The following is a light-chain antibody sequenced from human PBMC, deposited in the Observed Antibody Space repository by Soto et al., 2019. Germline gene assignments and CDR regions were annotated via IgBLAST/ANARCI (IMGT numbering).Light chain of an antibody. CDR3: QQYDDWPPPFT. CDR2: GAS. Sequence: EIVMTQSPATLSVSPGKRATLSCRASQSIGSSLAWYQQKPGQAPRLLIYGASTRATSVPARFSGSGFGTEFTLPINSLQSEDFAVYYCQQYDDWPPPFTFGPGTKVDIK. V-gene: IGKV3-15*01. CDR1: QSIGSS. J-gene: IGKJ3*01.